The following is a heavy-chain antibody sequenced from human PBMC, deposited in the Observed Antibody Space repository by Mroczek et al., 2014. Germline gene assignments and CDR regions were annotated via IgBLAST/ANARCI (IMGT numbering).Heavy chain of an antibody. CDR2: SRNKRHNYLT. J-gene: IGHJ4*02. D-gene: IGHD2-15*01. V-gene: IGHV3-72*01. Sequence: VQLVQSGGRLGQPGGSLRLSCAASGFTFSDHYMDWVRQAPGKGLEWVGRSRNKRHNYLTEYATSLRGRVAISRDDSKSTLYLEVNDLKTEDTAVYFCARWYSGQPDSWGQGTLVTVSS. CDR3: ARWYSGQPDS. CDR1: GFTFSDHY.